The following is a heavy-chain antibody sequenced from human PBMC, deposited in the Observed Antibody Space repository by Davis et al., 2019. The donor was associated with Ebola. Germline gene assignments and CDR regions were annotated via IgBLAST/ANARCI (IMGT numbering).Heavy chain of an antibody. CDR2: IKTIRDGGTV. Sequence: GESLKISCAASGFTFTNAWMNWVRQAPGKGLEWVGRIKTIRDGGTVDLAAPVKGRFSMSRDDSKSMLYLQMNNLKKEDTGLYYCILFDGDYLQWSEPRGQGTLVTVSS. CDR1: GFTFTNAW. V-gene: IGHV3-15*07. D-gene: IGHD3-3*01. J-gene: IGHJ5*02. CDR3: ILFDGDYLQWSEP.